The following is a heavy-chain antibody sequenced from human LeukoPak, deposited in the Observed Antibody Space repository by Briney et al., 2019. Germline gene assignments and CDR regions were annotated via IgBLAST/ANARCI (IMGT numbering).Heavy chain of an antibody. D-gene: IGHD2-2*01. J-gene: IGHJ4*02. CDR3: ARLGRVPAATIDY. CDR1: GGSISTNY. Sequence: SETLSLTCTVSGGSISTNYWSWLRQPPGKGLEWIGYIYYSGSTYYNPSLKSRVTISVDTSKNQFSLKLSSVTAADTAVYYCARLGRVPAATIDYWGQGTLVTVSS. CDR2: IYYSGST. V-gene: IGHV4-59*08.